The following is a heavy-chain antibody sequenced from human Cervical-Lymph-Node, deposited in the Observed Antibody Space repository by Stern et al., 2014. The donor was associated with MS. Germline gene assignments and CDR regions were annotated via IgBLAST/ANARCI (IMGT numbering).Heavy chain of an antibody. J-gene: IGHJ2*01. CDR3: AKGPVWNWYFDL. CDR1: GFTFSSYD. CDR2: ISYDGSNK. V-gene: IGHV3-30*18. D-gene: IGHD3-16*01. Sequence: QVQLVESGGGVVQPGRSLRLSCAASGFTFSSYDMHWVRQAPGKGLEWEAVISYDGSNKYYADSVKGRFTISRDNSKNTLYLQMNSLRAEDTAVYYCAKGPVWNWYFDLWGRGTLVTVSS.